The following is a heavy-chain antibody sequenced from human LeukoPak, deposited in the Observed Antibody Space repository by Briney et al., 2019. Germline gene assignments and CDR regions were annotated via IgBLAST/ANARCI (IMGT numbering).Heavy chain of an antibody. CDR2: ISSSTSYI. CDR1: GFIFSTYS. J-gene: IGHJ4*02. CDR3: ARENSGSYYQFDC. V-gene: IGHV3-21*01. Sequence: GGSLRLSCAASGFIFSTYSMNWVRQAPGKGLEWVSSISSSTSYIYYADSVKGRFTISRDNAKNSLYLQMNSLRPEDTAVYYCARENSGSYYQFDCWGQGTLVTVSS. D-gene: IGHD1-26*01.